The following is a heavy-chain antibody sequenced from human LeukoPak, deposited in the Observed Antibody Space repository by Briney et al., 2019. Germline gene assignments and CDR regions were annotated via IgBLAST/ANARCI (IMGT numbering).Heavy chain of an antibody. CDR3: ARRVSPYYYYMDV. D-gene: IGHD4-23*01. CDR2: IYTSGRN. Sequence: SETLSLTCTVSGGSISSGSYSWSWIRQPAGQGLEWIGHIYTSGRNNYNPSLKSRVTMSIDTSKNHFSLGLSSVTAADTAVYYCARRVSPYYYYMDVWGKGTTVTISS. V-gene: IGHV4-61*09. CDR1: GGSISSGSYS. J-gene: IGHJ6*03.